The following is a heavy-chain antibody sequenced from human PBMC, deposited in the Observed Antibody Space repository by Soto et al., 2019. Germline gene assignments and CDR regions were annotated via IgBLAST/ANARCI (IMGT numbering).Heavy chain of an antibody. CDR2: MNPDSENT. J-gene: IGHJ6*02. CDR1: GYPFTNYD. Sequence: QVHLVQSGAEVKQPGASVKVSCKASGYPFTNYDITWVRQATGQGLAWMGWMNPDSENTGSPQKFQGRVTMTVNTSISTAYMELTSLRSEDTAVYSCTRAQFEFGSCFGLDGWGQGTTVTVSS. CDR3: TRAQFEFGSCFGLDG. D-gene: IGHD2-15*01. V-gene: IGHV1-8*01.